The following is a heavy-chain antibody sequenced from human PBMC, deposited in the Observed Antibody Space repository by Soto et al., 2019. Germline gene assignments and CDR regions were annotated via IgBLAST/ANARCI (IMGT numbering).Heavy chain of an antibody. V-gene: IGHV3-30*18. J-gene: IGHJ4*02. CDR3: AKCDRSGRYYFDY. CDR1: GFTFSSYG. D-gene: IGHD7-27*01. CDR2: ISYDGSNK. Sequence: QVQLVESGGGVVQPGRSLRLSCAASGFTFSSYGMHWVRQAPGKGLEWVAVISYDGSNKYYADSVKGRFTISRDNSKNTLYLQMNSLRAEDTAVYYCAKCDRSGRYYFDYWGQGTLVTVSS.